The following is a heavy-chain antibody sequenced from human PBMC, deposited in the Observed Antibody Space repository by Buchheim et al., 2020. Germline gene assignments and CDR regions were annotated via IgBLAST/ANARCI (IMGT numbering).Heavy chain of an antibody. Sequence: QLQLQESGPGLVKPSETLSLTCTVSGGSISSSSYYWGWIRQPPGKGLEWIGSIYYSGSTYYNPSLKSRVTISVDTSKNQFSLKLSSVTAADTAVYYCARLTRLEYCSGGSCPWGQGTL. D-gene: IGHD2-15*01. V-gene: IGHV4-39*01. CDR2: IYYSGST. CDR1: GGSISSSSYY. J-gene: IGHJ5*02. CDR3: ARLTRLEYCSGGSCP.